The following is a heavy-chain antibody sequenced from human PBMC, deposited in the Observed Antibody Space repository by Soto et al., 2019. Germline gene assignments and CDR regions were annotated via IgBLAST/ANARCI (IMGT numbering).Heavy chain of an antibody. CDR1: GFTLNNYA. CDR3: VRTNKNYYYGMDV. Sequence: LRLSCAASGFTLNNYAMHWVRQAPGKGLEWVTFISSDGSDKFHADSVKGRITISRDDSKNTLYLQLNSLRTEDTAVYYCVRTNKNYYYGMDVWGQGTTVTVSS. J-gene: IGHJ6*02. CDR2: ISSDGSDK. V-gene: IGHV3-30-3*01.